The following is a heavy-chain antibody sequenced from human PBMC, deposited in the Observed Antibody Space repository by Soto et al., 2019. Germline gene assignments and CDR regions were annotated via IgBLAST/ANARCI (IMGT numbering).Heavy chain of an antibody. CDR3: ARESEDLTSNFDY. V-gene: IGHV3-21*06. Sequence: PGGSLRLSCAASGFTFTRCSMNWVRQAPGKGLEWASSISSTTNYIYYGDSMKGRFTISRDNAKNSLYLEMNSLRAEDTAVYYCARESEDLTSNFDYWGQGTLVTVSS. CDR2: ISSTTNYI. J-gene: IGHJ4*02. CDR1: GFTFTRCS.